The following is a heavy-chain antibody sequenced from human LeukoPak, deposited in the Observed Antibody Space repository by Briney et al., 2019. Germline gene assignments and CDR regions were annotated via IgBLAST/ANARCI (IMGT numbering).Heavy chain of an antibody. CDR1: GGSTSSSSYY. J-gene: IGHJ4*02. V-gene: IGHV4-39*01. CDR3: ASMVVVATILDYFDY. CDR2: IYYSGST. Sequence: SETLSLTCTVSGGSTSSSSYYWGWIRQPPGKGLEWFGSIYYSGSTYYNPSLKSRVTISVYTSKNQFSLKLSSVTAADTAVYYCASMVVVATILDYFDYWGQGTLVTVSS. D-gene: IGHD2-15*01.